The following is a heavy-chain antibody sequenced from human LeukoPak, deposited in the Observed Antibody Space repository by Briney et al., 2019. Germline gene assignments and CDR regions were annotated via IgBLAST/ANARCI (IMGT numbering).Heavy chain of an antibody. CDR3: AKEPHYYGSGSTVDY. CDR1: GFTFSSYA. V-gene: IGHV3-23*01. Sequence: GGSLRLSCAASGFTFSSYAMSWVRQAPGKGLEWGSAISGSGGSTYYADSVKGRFTISRDNSKNTLYLQMNSLRAEDTAVYYCAKEPHYYGSGSTVDYWGQGTLVTVSS. CDR2: ISGSGGST. D-gene: IGHD3-10*01. J-gene: IGHJ4*02.